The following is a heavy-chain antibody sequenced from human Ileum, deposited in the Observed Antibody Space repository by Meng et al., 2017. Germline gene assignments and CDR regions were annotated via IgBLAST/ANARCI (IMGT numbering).Heavy chain of an antibody. V-gene: IGHV6-1*01. J-gene: IGHJ4*02. CDR1: GDSVSSDTGA. Sequence: HVQLQQSGPGLVKPSQTLPHTCAISGDSVSSDTGAWNWIRQSPSRGLEWLGRTYYRSRWYNNYAVSVKSRITINPDTSKNQFSLQLNSVTPDDTAVYYCAGKDWGEGLDFWDQGTLVTVSS. D-gene: IGHD7-27*01. CDR3: AGKDWGEGLDF. CDR2: TYYRSRWYN.